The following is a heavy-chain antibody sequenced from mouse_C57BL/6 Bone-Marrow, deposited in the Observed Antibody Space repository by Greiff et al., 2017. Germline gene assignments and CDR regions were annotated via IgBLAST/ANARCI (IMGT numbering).Heavy chain of an antibody. CDR2: IYPGDGDT. CDR1: GYAFSSSW. J-gene: IGHJ3*01. V-gene: IGHV1-82*01. CDR3: ARGGYDAWFAY. D-gene: IGHD2-2*01. Sequence: QVQLQQSGPELVKPGASVKISCKASGYAFSSSWMNWVKQRPGKGLEWIGRIYPGDGDTNYNGKFKGKATLTADKSSSTAYMQLSSLTSEDSAVYFCARGGYDAWFAYGGQEALVTVSA.